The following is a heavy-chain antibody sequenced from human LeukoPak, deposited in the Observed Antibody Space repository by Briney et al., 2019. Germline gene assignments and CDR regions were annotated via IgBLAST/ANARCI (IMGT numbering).Heavy chain of an antibody. CDR1: GFTFSSYA. Sequence: GGSLRLSCAASGFTFSSYAMSWVRQAPGKGLEWGSAISGSGGSTYYADSVKGRFTISRDNSKNTLYLQMNSLRAEDTAVYYCAKDRNYCSSTSCYPYYFDYWGQGTLVTVSS. D-gene: IGHD2-2*01. CDR2: ISGSGGST. V-gene: IGHV3-23*01. CDR3: AKDRNYCSSTSCYPYYFDY. J-gene: IGHJ4*02.